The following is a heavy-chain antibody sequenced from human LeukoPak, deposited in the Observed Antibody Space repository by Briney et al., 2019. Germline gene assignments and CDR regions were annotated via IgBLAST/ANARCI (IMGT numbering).Heavy chain of an antibody. Sequence: GGSLRLSCAASGFTFTSYNMNWVRQAPGKGLEWVSSITSSSSYIYYADSVKGRFTISRDNAKNSLYLQMNSLRAEDTAVYYCAREGGEKYSNSWYNWFDPWGQGTLVTVSS. CDR3: AREGGEKYSNSWYNWFDP. D-gene: IGHD6-13*01. CDR2: ITSSSSYI. V-gene: IGHV3-21*01. J-gene: IGHJ5*02. CDR1: GFTFTSYN.